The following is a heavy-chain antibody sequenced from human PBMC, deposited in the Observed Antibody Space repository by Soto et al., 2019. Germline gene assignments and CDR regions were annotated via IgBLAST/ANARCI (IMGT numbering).Heavy chain of an antibody. D-gene: IGHD2-2*01. V-gene: IGHV4-59*01. Sequence: SETLSLTCTVSGGSISSFSWSWIRQPPGKGLDWIWYIYFSGSTNYNPSPKSRVTISVDTSKNQFSLKLSSVTAADTDVYYCARGTSWSGMDVWGQGTTVTVSS. CDR1: GGSISSFS. CDR2: IYFSGST. J-gene: IGHJ6*02. CDR3: ARGTSWSGMDV.